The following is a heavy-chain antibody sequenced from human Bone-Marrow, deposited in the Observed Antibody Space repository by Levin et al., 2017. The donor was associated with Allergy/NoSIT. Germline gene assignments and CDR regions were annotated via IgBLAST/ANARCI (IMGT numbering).Heavy chain of an antibody. CDR2: IYYSGST. CDR1: GGSISSYY. D-gene: IGHD3-10*01. Sequence: SQTLSLTCTVSGGSISSYYWSWIRQPPGKGPEWIGYIYYSGSTNYNPSLKSRVTISVDTSKNQFSLKLSSVTAADTAVYYCAAEVTMVRGVIGYWGQGTLVTVSS. CDR3: AAEVTMVRGVIGY. V-gene: IGHV4-59*01. J-gene: IGHJ4*02.